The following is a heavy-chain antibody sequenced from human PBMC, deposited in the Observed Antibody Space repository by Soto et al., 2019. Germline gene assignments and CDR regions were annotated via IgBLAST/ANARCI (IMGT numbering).Heavy chain of an antibody. J-gene: IGHJ5*02. CDR2: INAGNGNT. CDR3: ARGSADYYDSSGYCP. Sequence: GASVKVSCKASGYTFTSYAMHWVRQAPGQRLEWMGWINAGNGNTKYSQKFQGRVTITRDTSASTAYMELSSLRSEDTAVYYCARGSADYYDSSGYCPWGQGTLVTVSS. V-gene: IGHV1-3*01. D-gene: IGHD3-22*01. CDR1: GYTFTSYA.